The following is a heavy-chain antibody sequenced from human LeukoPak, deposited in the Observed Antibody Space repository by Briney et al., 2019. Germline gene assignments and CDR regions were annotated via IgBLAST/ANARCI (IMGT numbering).Heavy chain of an antibody. CDR3: ARVSRVGIYYYYYYLDV. V-gene: IGHV1-8*01. CDR2: MNPISGNT. Sequence: APVKVSCKASGYTFTSYDINWVRQATGQGLEWMGWMNPISGNTGYAQKFQGRVTMTRNTSISTAYMELSSLRSEDTAVYYCARVSRVGIYYYYYYLDVWGKGTTVTVSS. CDR1: GYTFTSYD. J-gene: IGHJ6*03. D-gene: IGHD2/OR15-2a*01.